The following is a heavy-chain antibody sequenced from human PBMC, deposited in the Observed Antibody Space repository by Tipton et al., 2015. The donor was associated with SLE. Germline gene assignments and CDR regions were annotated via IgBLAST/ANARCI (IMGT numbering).Heavy chain of an antibody. Sequence: QLVQSGAEVKKPGASVKVSCKASGYTFTSYGISWVRQAPGQGLEWMGWISAYNGNTNYAQKLQGRVTMTTDTSTSTAYMELRSLRSDDTAVYYCARSGDCSSTSCYLYYMDVWVKGTTVTVSS. V-gene: IGHV1-18*01. CDR1: GYTFTSYG. D-gene: IGHD2-2*01. J-gene: IGHJ6*03. CDR2: ISAYNGNT. CDR3: ARSGDCSSTSCYLYYMDV.